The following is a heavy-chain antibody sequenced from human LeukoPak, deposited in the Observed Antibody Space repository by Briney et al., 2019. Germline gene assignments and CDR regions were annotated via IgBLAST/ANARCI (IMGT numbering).Heavy chain of an antibody. CDR3: ARHGYTASHYFLDF. Sequence: PSETLSLTCTVSSVSINSYYWGWVRQPAGRGLEWIGRIYTTGKTDYNPSLKSRLTMSVDTSKRQFSLNLRSVTAADTAIYYCARHGYTASHYFLDFWSQGTLVTVSS. CDR1: SVSINSYY. V-gene: IGHV4-4*07. CDR2: IYTTGKT. D-gene: IGHD3-16*01. J-gene: IGHJ4*02.